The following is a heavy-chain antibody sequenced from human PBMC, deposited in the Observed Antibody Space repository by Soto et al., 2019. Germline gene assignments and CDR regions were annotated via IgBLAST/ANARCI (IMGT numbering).Heavy chain of an antibody. Sequence: QVQLVESGGGVGQSGRSLRLSCAASGFTFSTSGMHWIRQAPGKGLEWVAMISHDGGATYYVDSVKGRFTISRDTDKNTLHLQMDSLRPEDTATYYCAKDWGSSGWYNWFDPWGHGTLVTVSS. V-gene: IGHV3-30*18. D-gene: IGHD6-13*01. CDR3: AKDWGSSGWYNWFDP. CDR1: GFTFSTSG. J-gene: IGHJ5*02. CDR2: ISHDGGAT.